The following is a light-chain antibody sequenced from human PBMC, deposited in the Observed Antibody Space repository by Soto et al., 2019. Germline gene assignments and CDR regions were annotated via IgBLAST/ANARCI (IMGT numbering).Light chain of an antibody. CDR3: QYYNDYCWT. CDR2: KTS. CDR1: QSISSW. V-gene: IGKV1-5*03. J-gene: IGKJ1*01. Sequence: DIQLTQSPSTLSASVGDRVTITCRASQSISSWLAWYQQKPGKAPNLLIYKTSNLESGVPSRFSGSGSGTEFTLTISSRQPDDGATYYCQYYNDYCWTFGQGTKVEIK.